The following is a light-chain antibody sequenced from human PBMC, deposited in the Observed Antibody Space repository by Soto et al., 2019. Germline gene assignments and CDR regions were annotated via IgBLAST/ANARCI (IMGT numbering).Light chain of an antibody. Sequence: QSALTQPASVSGSPGQSITISCTGASSDVGNYNVVSWYQQYPGKAPKLMIYEVSKRPSGVSYRFSGSKSGNTASLTISGLQAEDEADYYCCSYAGNSIFDLFGTGTKATVL. CDR1: SSDVGNYNV. CDR2: EVS. J-gene: IGLJ1*01. CDR3: CSYAGNSIFDL. V-gene: IGLV2-23*02.